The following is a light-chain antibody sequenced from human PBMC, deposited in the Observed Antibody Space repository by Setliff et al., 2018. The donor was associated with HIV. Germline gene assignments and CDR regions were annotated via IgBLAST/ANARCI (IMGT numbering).Light chain of an antibody. J-gene: IGLJ1*01. CDR3: CSYSRGSTYV. Sequence: QSALTQPASVTGAPGQSITISCTGTSNDIGRFNYVSWYKQFPGKGPPLVIFDVNQRPSGVSNRFSGSKSGNIASLIISGLQAEDEADYFCCSYSRGSTYVFGTGTKV. V-gene: IGLV2-14*03. CDR2: DVN. CDR1: SNDIGRFNY.